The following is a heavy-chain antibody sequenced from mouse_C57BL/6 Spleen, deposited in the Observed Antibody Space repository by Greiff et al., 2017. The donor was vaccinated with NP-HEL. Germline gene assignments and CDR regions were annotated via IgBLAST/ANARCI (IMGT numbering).Heavy chain of an antibody. J-gene: IGHJ4*01. D-gene: IGHD1-1*01. CDR1: GYSITSGYY. CDR2: ISYDGSN. V-gene: IGHV3-6*01. CDR3: AKGSSTVGAMDY. Sequence: EVKLQESGPGLVKPSQSLSLTCSVTGYSITSGYYWNWIRQFPGNKLEWMGYISYDGSNNYNPSLKNRISITRDTSKNQFFLKLNSVTTEDTATYYCAKGSSTVGAMDYWGQGTSVTVSS.